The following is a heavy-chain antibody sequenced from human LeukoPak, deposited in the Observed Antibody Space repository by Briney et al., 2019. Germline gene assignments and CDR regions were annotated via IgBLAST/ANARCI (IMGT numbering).Heavy chain of an antibody. J-gene: IGHJ4*02. Sequence: GGSLRLSCAASGFTFSSYAMHWVRQAPGKGLEWVAVISYDGSNKYYADSVKGRFTISRDNSKNTLYLQMNSLRAEDTAVYYCARTPTAGRSGSYYFDYWGQGTLVTVSS. D-gene: IGHD1-26*01. CDR1: GFTFSSYA. V-gene: IGHV3-30-3*01. CDR2: ISYDGSNK. CDR3: ARTPTAGRSGSYYFDY.